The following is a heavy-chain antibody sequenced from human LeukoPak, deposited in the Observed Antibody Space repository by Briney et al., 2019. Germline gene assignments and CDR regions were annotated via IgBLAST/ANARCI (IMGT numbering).Heavy chain of an antibody. CDR3: AKDIVSHHGHSSGWYPSLDY. CDR2: ISWNSGSI. Sequence: GGSLRLSCAASGFTFDDYAMHWVRQAPGKGLEWVSGISWNSGSIGYADSVKGRFTISRDNAKNSLYLQMNSLRAEDTALYYCAKDIVSHHGHSSGWYPSLDYWGQGTLVTVSS. D-gene: IGHD6-19*01. V-gene: IGHV3-9*01. J-gene: IGHJ4*02. CDR1: GFTFDDYA.